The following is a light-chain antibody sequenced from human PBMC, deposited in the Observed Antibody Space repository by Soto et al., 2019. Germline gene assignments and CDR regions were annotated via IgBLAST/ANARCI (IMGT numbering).Light chain of an antibody. CDR3: QSYDCSLSAPYV. V-gene: IGLV1-40*01. CDR2: GNS. CDR1: SSNIGAGYD. Sequence: QSVLTQPPSVSGAPGQRVTISCTGSSSNIGAGYDVHWYQQLPGTAPKLLIYGNSNRPSGVPDRFSGSKSGTSASLAITGLQAEDEADYYCQSYDCSLSAPYVFGTGSKVTV. J-gene: IGLJ1*01.